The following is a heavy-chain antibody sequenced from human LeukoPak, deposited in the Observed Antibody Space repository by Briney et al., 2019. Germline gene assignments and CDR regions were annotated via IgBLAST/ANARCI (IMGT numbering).Heavy chain of an antibody. J-gene: IGHJ4*02. CDR3: ARDEGDGYQFDY. CDR2: INPSGGST. V-gene: IGHV1-46*01. D-gene: IGHD5-24*01. Sequence: ASEKVSCKASGYTFTSYYMHWVRQAHGQGLEWMGIINPSGGSTSYAQKFQGRVTTTRDTSTSTVYMELSSLRSEDTAVYYCARDEGDGYQFDYWGQGTLVTVSS. CDR1: GYTFTSYY.